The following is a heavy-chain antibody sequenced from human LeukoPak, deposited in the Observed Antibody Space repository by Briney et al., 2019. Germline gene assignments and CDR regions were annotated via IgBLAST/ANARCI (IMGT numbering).Heavy chain of an antibody. CDR3: ASSGGTVTASYDYYMDV. J-gene: IGHJ6*03. CDR1: GGTFSSYA. D-gene: IGHD4-17*01. V-gene: IGHV1-8*02. CDR2: MNPNSGNT. Sequence: ASVKVSCKASGGTFSSYAISWVRQATGQGLEWMGWMNPNSGNTGYAQKFQGRVTMTRNTSISTAYMELSSLRSEDTAVYYCASSGGTVTASYDYYMDVWGKGTTVTISS.